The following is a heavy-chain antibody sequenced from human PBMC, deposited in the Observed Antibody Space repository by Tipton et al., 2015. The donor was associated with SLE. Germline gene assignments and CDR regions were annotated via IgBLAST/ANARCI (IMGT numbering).Heavy chain of an antibody. D-gene: IGHD6-19*01. Sequence: TYYNPSLKSRVTISVDTSKNQFSLKLSSVTAADTAVYYCARIGAVAGTDYWGQGTLVTVSS. CDR2: T. J-gene: IGHJ4*02. V-gene: IGHV4-34*01. CDR3: ARIGAVAGTDY.